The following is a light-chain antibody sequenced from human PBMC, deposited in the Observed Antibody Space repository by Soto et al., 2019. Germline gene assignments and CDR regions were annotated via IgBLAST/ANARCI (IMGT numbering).Light chain of an antibody. J-gene: IGLJ1*01. V-gene: IGLV2-23*02. CDR3: FSYAGNSIYV. Sequence: QSALTQPASVSGSTGQSITISCTGTSSDIGSYKLVSWYQQHPGTVPKLMIYEVTKRPSGVSDRFSGSKSGNTASLTISGLQAEDEADYYCFSYAGNSIYVFGTGTKLTVL. CDR1: SSDIGSYKL. CDR2: EVT.